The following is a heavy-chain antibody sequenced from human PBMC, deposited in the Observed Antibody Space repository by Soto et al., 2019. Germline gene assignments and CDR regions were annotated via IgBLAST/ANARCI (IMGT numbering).Heavy chain of an antibody. CDR1: DYTFTSYG. J-gene: IGHJ4*02. V-gene: IGHV1-18*01. Sequence: QVQLVQSGAEVKKPGASVKVSCKASDYTFTSYGISWVRQAPGQGLEWMGWISTYNGNTKYAQNLQGRVTMTTDTSTTTAYMELRSLRSDDTAVYYCARDYGSSGWYGYFDYWGQGTLVTVSS. D-gene: IGHD6-19*01. CDR3: ARDYGSSGWYGYFDY. CDR2: ISTYNGNT.